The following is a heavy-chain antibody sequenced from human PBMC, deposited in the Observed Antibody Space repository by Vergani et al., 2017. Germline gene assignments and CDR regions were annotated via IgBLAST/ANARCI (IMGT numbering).Heavy chain of an antibody. CDR2: IWYDGSNK. D-gene: IGHD3-22*01. V-gene: IGHV3-33*06. CDR3: AKDSQRGQDYYDSSGQFDY. J-gene: IGHJ4*02. CDR1: GFTFSSYG. Sequence: QVQLVESGGGVVQPGRSLRLSCAASGFTFSSYGMHWVRQAPGKGLEWVAVIWYDGSNKYYADSVKGRFTISRDNSKNTLYLQMNSLRAEDTAVYYCAKDSQRGQDYYDSSGQFDYWGQGTLVTVSS.